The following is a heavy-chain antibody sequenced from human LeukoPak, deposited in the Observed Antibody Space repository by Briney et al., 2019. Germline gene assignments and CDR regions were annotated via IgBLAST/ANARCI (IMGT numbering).Heavy chain of an antibody. CDR1: GFTFSSYS. Sequence: GGSLRLSCAASGFTFSSYSMNWVRQAPGKGLEWVSSISSSSYIYYADSVKGRFTISRDNAKNSLYLQMNSLRAEDTAVYYCARDGIAVAGTLDYWGQGTLVTVSS. D-gene: IGHD6-19*01. CDR3: ARDGIAVAGTLDY. J-gene: IGHJ4*02. CDR2: ISSSSYI. V-gene: IGHV3-21*01.